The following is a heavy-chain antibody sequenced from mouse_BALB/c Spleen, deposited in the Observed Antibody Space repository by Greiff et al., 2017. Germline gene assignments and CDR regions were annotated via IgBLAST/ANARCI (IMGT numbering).Heavy chain of an antibody. CDR2: IWAGGST. V-gene: IGHV2-9*02. CDR3: AREDEGFAY. Sequence: QVQLKESGPGLVAPSQSLSITCTVSGFSLTSYGVHWVRQPPGKGLEWLGVIWAGGSTNYNSALMSRLSISKDNSKSQVFLKMNSLQTDDTAMYYCAREDEGFAYWGQGTLVTVSA. CDR1: GFSLTSYG. J-gene: IGHJ3*01.